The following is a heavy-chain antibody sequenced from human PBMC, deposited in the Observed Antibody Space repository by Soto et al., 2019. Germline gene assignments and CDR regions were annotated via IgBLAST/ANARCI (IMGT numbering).Heavy chain of an antibody. J-gene: IGHJ4*02. D-gene: IGHD1-1*01. Sequence: QVQLVQSEAEVKEPGASVKVSCKASGYTFTSFDINWVRQATGHGPEWLGWMRPANGETGYAQRFQGRVTMTRNTSINTAYLELRSLRSEDTAVYYCAGIGGGTAPHWGRGTLVTVSS. CDR2: MRPANGET. CDR1: GYTFTSFD. CDR3: AGIGGGTAPH. V-gene: IGHV1-8*02.